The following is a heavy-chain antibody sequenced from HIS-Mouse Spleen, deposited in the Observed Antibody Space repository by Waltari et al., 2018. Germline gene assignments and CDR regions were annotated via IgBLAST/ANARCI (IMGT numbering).Heavy chain of an antibody. J-gene: IGHJ4*02. V-gene: IGHV6-1*01. CDR1: GDSVCSNMAF. Sequence: QVQLQQSGPVLVMPSLTLSLTCAIYGDSVCSNMAFRNRIWLSPSRGLEWLGRTYYRSKCYNDYAVSVKSRITINPDTSKNQFSLQLNSVTPEDTAVYYCARSGFVAAAGTIDYWGQGTLVTVSS. CDR2: TYYRSKCYN. D-gene: IGHD6-13*01. CDR3: ARSGFVAAAGTIDY.